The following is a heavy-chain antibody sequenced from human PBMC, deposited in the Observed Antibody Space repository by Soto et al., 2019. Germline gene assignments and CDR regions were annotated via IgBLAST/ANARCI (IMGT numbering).Heavy chain of an antibody. CDR2: ISPYTGNT. J-gene: IGHJ6*02. V-gene: IGHV1-18*01. CDR3: VMVDNYVTPTPQDV. Sequence: QVQLVQSGDEVKKPGASVKVSCKASGYIFVNYGIAWVRQAPGQGLEWMGWISPYTGNTHSATQVQGRLTMTTDTSTSTAYIVLGSLTSDDTAVYYCVMVDNYVTPTPQDVWGQGTTVTVSS. D-gene: IGHD3-16*01. CDR1: GYIFVNYG.